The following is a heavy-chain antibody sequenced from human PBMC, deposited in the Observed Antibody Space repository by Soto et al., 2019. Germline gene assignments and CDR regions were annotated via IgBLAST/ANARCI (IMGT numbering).Heavy chain of an antibody. Sequence: ASVKVSCKASGYTFTSYYMHWVRQAPGQGLEWMGIINPSGGSTSYAQKFQGRVTMTRDTSTSTVYMELSSLRSEDTAVFYCARWGGGDYHFDYWGQGTLVTVSS. J-gene: IGHJ4*02. CDR3: ARWGGGDYHFDY. D-gene: IGHD2-21*02. V-gene: IGHV1-46*01. CDR1: GYTFTSYY. CDR2: INPSGGST.